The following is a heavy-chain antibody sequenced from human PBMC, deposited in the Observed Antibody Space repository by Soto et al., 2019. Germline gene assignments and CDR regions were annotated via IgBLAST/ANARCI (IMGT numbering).Heavy chain of an antibody. V-gene: IGHV3-23*01. CDR2: ISGSGGST. CDR1: GFTFSSYA. J-gene: IGHJ6*02. Sequence: PGGSLRLSCAASGFTFSSYAMSWVRQAPGMGLEWVSAISGSGGSTYYADSVKGRFTISRDNSKNTLYLQMNSLRAEDTAVYYCAKGGSGWYPYYDYGMDVWGQGTTVTVSS. D-gene: IGHD6-19*01. CDR3: AKGGSGWYPYYDYGMDV.